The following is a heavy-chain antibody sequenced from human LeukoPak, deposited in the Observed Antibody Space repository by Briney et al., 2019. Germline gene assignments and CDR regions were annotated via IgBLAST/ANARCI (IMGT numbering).Heavy chain of an antibody. CDR2: IESDGGST. J-gene: IGHJ4*02. CDR3: ARVGHCSSTACFIDY. Sequence: GGSLRLSCAASGFAFSFYWMHWVRHAPGTGLVLVSRIESDGGSTDYADSLKGRFAISRDNAKNTLYLEMNSLRAEATAVYYCARVGHCSSTACFIDYWGQGTLVTVSS. CDR1: GFAFSFYW. V-gene: IGHV3-74*01. D-gene: IGHD2-2*01.